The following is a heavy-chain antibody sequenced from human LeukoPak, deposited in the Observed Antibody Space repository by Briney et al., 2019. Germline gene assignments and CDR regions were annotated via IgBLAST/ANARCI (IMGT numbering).Heavy chain of an antibody. CDR1: GFTVSSNY. V-gene: IGHV3-53*01. J-gene: IGHJ6*03. Sequence: GGSLRPSCAASGFTVSSNYMSWVRQAPGKGLEWVSVIYSGGSTYYADSVKGRFTISRDNSKNTLYLQMNSLRAEDTAVYYCARGIAEAFDYYYYYMGVWGKGTTVTVSS. CDR3: ARGIAEAFDYYYYYMGV. D-gene: IGHD6-13*01. CDR2: IYSGGST.